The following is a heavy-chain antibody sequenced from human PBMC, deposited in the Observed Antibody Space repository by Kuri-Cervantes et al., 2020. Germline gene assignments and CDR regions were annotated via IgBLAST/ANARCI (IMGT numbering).Heavy chain of an antibody. D-gene: IGHD4-11*01. CDR2: IWYDGSNK. J-gene: IGHJ6*02. CDR1: GFTFNNYG. CDR3: ARDKRTTQRPDYYYGMDV. V-gene: IGHV3-33*01. Sequence: GESLKISCAASGFTFNNYGIHWVRQTPGRGLEWVAVIWYDGSNKYYADSVKGRFTISRDNSKNTLYLQMNSLRAEDTAVYYCARDKRTTQRPDYYYGMDVWGQGTTVTGSS.